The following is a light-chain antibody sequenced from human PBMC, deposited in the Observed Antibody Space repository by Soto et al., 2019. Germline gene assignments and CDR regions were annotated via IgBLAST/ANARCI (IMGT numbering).Light chain of an antibody. CDR3: MQALQTPIT. V-gene: IGKV2-28*01. J-gene: IGKJ5*01. CDR1: QSLLHSNGKKY. CDR2: LGS. Sequence: DIVMTQSPLSLPVTPGEPASISCRSSQSLLHSNGKKYMDWYLQKPGQSPQLLIYLGSNRASGVPDRFGASGSGTDFTLKISRVEAEDVGVYYCMQALQTPITFGQGTRLEIK.